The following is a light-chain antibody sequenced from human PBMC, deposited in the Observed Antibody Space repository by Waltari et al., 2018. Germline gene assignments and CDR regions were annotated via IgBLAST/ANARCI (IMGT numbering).Light chain of an antibody. CDR3: LQRSDWPRT. V-gene: IGKV3-11*01. Sequence: EIVMTQSPATLSLSPGERATLSCRASQSVSTSLAWYQQKPGQTPRLLIYDASTRATGTPDRFSGSGFGTDFTLTISSLEPEDVAVYYCLQRSDWPRTFGQGTKVEIQ. CDR1: QSVSTS. CDR2: DAS. J-gene: IGKJ1*01.